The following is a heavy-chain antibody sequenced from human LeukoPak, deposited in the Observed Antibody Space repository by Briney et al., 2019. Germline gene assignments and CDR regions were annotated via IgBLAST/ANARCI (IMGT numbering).Heavy chain of an antibody. J-gene: IGHJ4*02. V-gene: IGHV3-7*01. D-gene: IGHD2-15*01. CDR2: IKQDGSEK. CDR1: GFSFSSFW. Sequence: GGSLRLSCAHSGFSFSSFWISWGPQAPGKGREGGANIKQDGSEKYYVDSLKGRFPISRDNAKNSLYLQMNSLRAEDTAVYYCARDPRYCSGGSCYFGYFDYWGQGTLVTVSS. CDR3: ARDPRYCSGGSCYFGYFDY.